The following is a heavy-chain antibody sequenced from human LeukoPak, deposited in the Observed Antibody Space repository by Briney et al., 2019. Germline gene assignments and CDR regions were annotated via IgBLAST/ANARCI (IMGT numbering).Heavy chain of an antibody. CDR1: GGSISSYY. CDR2: IYYSGST. CDR3: ARDGGSYQPFDY. D-gene: IGHD1-26*01. J-gene: IGHJ4*02. Sequence: SETLSLTCTVSGGSISSYYWSWIRQPPGKGLEWIGYIYYSGSTNYNPSLKSRVTISVDTSKNQFSLKLSSVTAADTAVYYCARDGGSYQPFDYWGQGTLVTVSS. V-gene: IGHV4-59*01.